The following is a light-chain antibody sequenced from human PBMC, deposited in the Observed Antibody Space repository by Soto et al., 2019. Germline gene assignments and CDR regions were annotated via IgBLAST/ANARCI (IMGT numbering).Light chain of an antibody. CDR1: SSDVGGYNS. J-gene: IGLJ1*01. CDR2: DVS. Sequence: QSALTQPASVSGSPGQSIAISCTGTSSDVGGYNSVSWYQQYPGKAPKLMIHDVSNRPSGVSDRFSGYKSGNTASLTISGLQAEDEADYYCSSWTSSSSYVFGSGTKVTVL. V-gene: IGLV2-14*01. CDR3: SSWTSSSSYV.